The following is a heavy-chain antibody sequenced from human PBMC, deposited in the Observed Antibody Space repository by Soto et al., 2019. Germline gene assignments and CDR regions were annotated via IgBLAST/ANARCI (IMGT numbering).Heavy chain of an antibody. J-gene: IGHJ4*02. D-gene: IGHD6-19*01. Sequence: QVQLQQWGAGLLKPSETLSLTCAVYGGSFSGYYWSWIRQPPGKGLEWIGEINHSGSTNYNPSLKSRVTISVDTSKNQFSLKLSSVTAAGTAVYYCARGAAVAGSSIDYWGQGTLVTVSS. CDR1: GGSFSGYY. V-gene: IGHV4-34*01. CDR3: ARGAAVAGSSIDY. CDR2: INHSGST.